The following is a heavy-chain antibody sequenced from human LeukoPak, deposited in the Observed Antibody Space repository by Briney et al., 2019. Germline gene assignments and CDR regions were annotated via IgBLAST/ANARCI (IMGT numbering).Heavy chain of an antibody. Sequence: GGSLRLSCAASGFTFSSYGMHWVRQAPGKEGEWVAVIWYDGSKKYYADSVKGRFIISRYNSKNTLYLQMNSLRAEDTAVYYCARELGRVGAFDIWGQGTMVTVSS. CDR3: ARELGRVGAFDI. CDR1: GFTFSSYG. CDR2: IWYDGSKK. J-gene: IGHJ3*02. D-gene: IGHD1-26*01. V-gene: IGHV3-33*01.